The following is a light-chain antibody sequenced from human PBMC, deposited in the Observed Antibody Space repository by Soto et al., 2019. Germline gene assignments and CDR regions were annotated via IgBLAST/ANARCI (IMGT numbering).Light chain of an antibody. V-gene: IGKV3-20*01. CDR2: GAS. CDR3: QQYGSSPST. J-gene: IGKJ5*01. CDR1: QSVSSSY. Sequence: EIVLTQSPGTLSLSPGERATLSCRASQSVSSSYLAWYQQKPGQAPRLLIYGASSRATGIPDRCSGSGSGTDFTLTISRLETEYFAVYYCQQYGSSPSTFGQGTRLEIK.